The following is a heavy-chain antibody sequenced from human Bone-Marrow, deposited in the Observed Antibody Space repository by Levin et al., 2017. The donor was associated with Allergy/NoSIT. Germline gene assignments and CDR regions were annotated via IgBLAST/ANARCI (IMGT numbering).Heavy chain of an antibody. CDR1: GFSLGDYG. CDR3: SRAGYFYNNSGYYYPYFDS. CDR2: ISTKDDGGTT. V-gene: IGHV3-49*03. J-gene: IGHJ4*02. Sequence: GGSLRLSCTASGFSLGDYGMSWFRQTPAKGLEWVGLISTKDDGGTTQYAASVRGRFTISRDDSKNIAYLHMNSLKTEDTAVYHCSRAGYFYNNSGYYYPYFDSWGQGTLVTVSS. D-gene: IGHD3-22*01.